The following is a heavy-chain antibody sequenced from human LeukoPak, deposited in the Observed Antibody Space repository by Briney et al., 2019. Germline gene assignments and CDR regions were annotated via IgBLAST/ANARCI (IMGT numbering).Heavy chain of an antibody. Sequence: SETLSLTCTVSGGSISSSSYYRGWIRQPPGKGLEWIGSIYYSGSTYYNPSLKSRVTISVDTSKNQFSLKLSSVTAADTAVYYCARRGYSYGGVWGQGTLVTVSS. CDR3: ARRGYSYGGV. J-gene: IGHJ4*02. D-gene: IGHD5-18*01. CDR2: IYYSGST. V-gene: IGHV4-39*01. CDR1: GGSISSSSYY.